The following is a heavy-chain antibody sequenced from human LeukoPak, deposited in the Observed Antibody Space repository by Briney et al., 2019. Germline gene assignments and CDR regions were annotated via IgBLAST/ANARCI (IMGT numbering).Heavy chain of an antibody. V-gene: IGHV4-34*01. CDR3: ARVMADY. CDR2: INHSGST. CDR1: GGSFSGYN. J-gene: IGHJ4*02. D-gene: IGHD5-24*01. Sequence: SETLSLTCAVYGGSFSGYNWSWIRQPPGKGLEWIGEINHSGSTNYNPSLKSRVTISVDTSKNQFSLKLSSVTAADTAVYYCARVMADYWGQGTLVTVSS.